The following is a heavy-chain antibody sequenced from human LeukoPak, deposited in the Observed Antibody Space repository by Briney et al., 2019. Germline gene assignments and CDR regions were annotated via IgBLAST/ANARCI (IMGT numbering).Heavy chain of an antibody. D-gene: IGHD3-22*01. Sequence: QAGGSLRLSCAASGFAFSSYNMNWVRQAPGKGLEWISYIGSSGSPTHYADSVGVRFTISRDNAKNSLYLQMNSLRDEDTAVYFCARRPYSDTSGRLSDVWGQGTTVTVSS. CDR2: IGSSGSPT. CDR3: ARRPYSDTSGRLSDV. J-gene: IGHJ6*02. CDR1: GFAFSSYN. V-gene: IGHV3-48*02.